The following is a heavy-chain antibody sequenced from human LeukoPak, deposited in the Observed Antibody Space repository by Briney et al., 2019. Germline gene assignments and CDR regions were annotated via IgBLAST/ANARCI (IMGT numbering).Heavy chain of an antibody. J-gene: IGHJ4*02. CDR3: ATTGYSSGWYLGY. CDR2: INHSGST. CDR1: GGSFSGYY. V-gene: IGHV4-34*01. Sequence: PSETLSLTCAVYGGSFSGYYWSWIRQPPGKGLEWIGEINHSGSTNYNPSLKSRVTISVDTSKNQFSLKLSSVTAADTAVYYCATTGYSSGWYLGYWGQGTLVTVSS. D-gene: IGHD6-19*01.